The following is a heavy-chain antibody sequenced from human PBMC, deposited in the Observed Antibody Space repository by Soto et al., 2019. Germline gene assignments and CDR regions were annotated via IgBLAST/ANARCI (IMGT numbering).Heavy chain of an antibody. CDR2: ISAYNGNT. J-gene: IGHJ6*02. CDR1: GYTFTSYG. Sequence: ASVKVSCKASGYTFTSYGISWVRQAPGQGLEWMGWISAYNGNTNYAQKLQGRVTMTTDTSTSTAYMELRSLRSDDTAVYYCASGITIFGVVQPYMDVWGQGTTVTVSS. CDR3: ASGITIFGVVQPYMDV. V-gene: IGHV1-18*01. D-gene: IGHD3-3*01.